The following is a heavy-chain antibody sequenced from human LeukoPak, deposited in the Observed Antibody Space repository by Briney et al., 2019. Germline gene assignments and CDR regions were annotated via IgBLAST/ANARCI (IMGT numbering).Heavy chain of an antibody. CDR3: ARSQRTYYYGSGSYTRKYYFDY. D-gene: IGHD3-10*01. CDR1: GGSFSGYY. J-gene: IGHJ4*02. CDR2: INHSGST. V-gene: IGHV4-34*01. Sequence: SETLSLTCAVYGGSFSGYYWSWIRQPPGKGLEWIGEINHSGSTNYNPSLKSRVTISVGTSKNQFSLKLSSVTAADTAVYYCARSQRTYYYGSGSYTRKYYFDYWGQGTLVTVSS.